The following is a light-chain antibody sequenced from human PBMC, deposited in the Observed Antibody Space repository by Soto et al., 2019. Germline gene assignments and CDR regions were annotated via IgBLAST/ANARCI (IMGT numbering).Light chain of an antibody. V-gene: IGKV3-11*01. CDR2: DAS. Sequence: EIVLTQSPVTLSLSPGERATLSCRASLSVNTYLAWYQQKPGQAPRLLIYDASNRATGIPARFSGSGSGTDFTLTISSLEHEDFAFYYWQQRSNWPLTFGGGTKVDNK. J-gene: IGKJ4*01. CDR1: LSVNTY. CDR3: QQRSNWPLT.